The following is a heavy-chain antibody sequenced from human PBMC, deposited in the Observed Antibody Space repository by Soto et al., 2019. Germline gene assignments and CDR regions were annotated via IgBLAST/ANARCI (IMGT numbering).Heavy chain of an antibody. CDR1: GGTFSSYA. D-gene: IGHD3-10*01. CDR2: IIPIFGTA. J-gene: IGHJ5*02. Sequence: ASVKVSCKASGGTFSSYAISWVRQAPGQGLEWMGGIIPIFGTANYAQKFQGRVTITADKSTSTAYMELSSRRSEDTAVYYCARDRPVTTRVRGVSTRGWFDPWGQGTLVTVSS. CDR3: ARDRPVTTRVRGVSTRGWFDP. V-gene: IGHV1-69*06.